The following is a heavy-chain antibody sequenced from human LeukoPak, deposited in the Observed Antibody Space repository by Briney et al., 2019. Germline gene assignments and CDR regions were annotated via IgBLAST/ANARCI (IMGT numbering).Heavy chain of an antibody. CDR1: GFTFDDYA. V-gene: IGHV3-9*01. D-gene: IGHD3-22*01. Sequence: GRSLRLSCAASGFTFDDYAMHWVRQAPGKGLEWVSGISWNSGSIGYADSVKGRFTNSRDNAKNSLYLQMNSLRAEDTALYYCARGITMIVVVFDYWGQGTLVTVSS. CDR2: ISWNSGSI. J-gene: IGHJ4*02. CDR3: ARGITMIVVVFDY.